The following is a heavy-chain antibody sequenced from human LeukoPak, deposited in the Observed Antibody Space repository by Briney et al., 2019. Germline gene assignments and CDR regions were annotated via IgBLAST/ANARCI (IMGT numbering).Heavy chain of an antibody. CDR3: ARMGRRSSGWRNKYYFDY. V-gene: IGHV4-34*01. Sequence: SQTLSLTCAVYGGSFSGYYWSWIRQPPGKGLEWIGEINHSGSTNYNPSLKSRVTISVDTSKNQFSLKLSSVTAADTAVYYCARMGRRSSGWRNKYYFDYWGQGTLVTVSS. J-gene: IGHJ4*02. CDR2: INHSGST. CDR1: GGSFSGYY. D-gene: IGHD6-19*01.